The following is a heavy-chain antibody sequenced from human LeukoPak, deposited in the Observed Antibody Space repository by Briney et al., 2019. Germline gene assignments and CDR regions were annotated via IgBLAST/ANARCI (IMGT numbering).Heavy chain of an antibody. V-gene: IGHV4-61*01. D-gene: IGHD2-2*01. Sequence: PSETLSLTCTVSGGSVSSGSYYWNWIRQPPGKGLEWIGHIYYSGSTNYNPSLKSRVTISVDTSKNQFSLKLSSVIAADTAVYYCARDRREYCSDTSCYPQNYFDYWGQGTLVTVSS. CDR3: ARDRREYCSDTSCYPQNYFDY. J-gene: IGHJ4*02. CDR2: IYYSGST. CDR1: GGSVSSGSYY.